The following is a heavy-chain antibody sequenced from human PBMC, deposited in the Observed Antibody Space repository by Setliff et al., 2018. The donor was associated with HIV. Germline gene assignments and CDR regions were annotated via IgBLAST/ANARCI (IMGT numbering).Heavy chain of an antibody. CDR3: ARDDHYYDSGSYYSDWYFDL. Sequence: GASVKVSCKASGYTFTNFYIHWVRQAPGQGLEWLGMINPSGGSTTYAQKFQGRVTMTRDTFTSTVYMDLSSLRSEDTAVYYCARDDHYYDSGSYYSDWYFDLWGRGTLVTVSS. CDR2: INPSGGST. CDR1: GYTFTNFY. D-gene: IGHD3-10*01. J-gene: IGHJ2*01. V-gene: IGHV1-46*01.